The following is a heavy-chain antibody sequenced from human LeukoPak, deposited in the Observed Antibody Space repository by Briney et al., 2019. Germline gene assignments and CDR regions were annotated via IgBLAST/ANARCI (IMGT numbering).Heavy chain of an antibody. J-gene: IGHJ6*03. CDR1: GYSISSGYY. Sequence: SETLSLTCAVSGYSISSGYYWGWIRQPPGKGLEWIGSIYHSGSTYYNPSLKSRVTISVDTSKNQFSLKLSSVTAADTAVYYCARLYMVPSYYYYYMDVWGKGTRSPSP. V-gene: IGHV4-38-2*01. CDR2: IYHSGST. D-gene: IGHD3-10*01. CDR3: ARLYMVPSYYYYYMDV.